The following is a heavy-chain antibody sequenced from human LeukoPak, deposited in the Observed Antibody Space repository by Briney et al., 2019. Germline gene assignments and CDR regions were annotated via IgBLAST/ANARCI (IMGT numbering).Heavy chain of an antibody. CDR1: GYTFTSYY. J-gene: IGHJ4*02. CDR3: ARDLGSGIAVEPFDY. Sequence: ASVKVSCKASGYTFTSYYMHWVRQAPGQGLEWMGIINPSGGSTSYAQKFQGRVTMTRDTSTSTVYMELSSLRSEDTAVYYCARDLGSGIAVEPFDYWGQGTLVTVSP. D-gene: IGHD6-19*01. CDR2: INPSGGST. V-gene: IGHV1-46*01.